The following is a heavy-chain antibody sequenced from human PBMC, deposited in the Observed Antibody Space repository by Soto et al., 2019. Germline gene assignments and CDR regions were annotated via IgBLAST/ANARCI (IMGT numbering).Heavy chain of an antibody. CDR1: GFTVSTYA. Sequence: EMQLLESGGGLVQPGGSLRLSCAASGFTVSTYAMSWVRQAPGKGLEWVSTIGGSGATYYSDSVKGRFTISRDNSKNTMSLQMNSLSAEDTAVYYCAKRGTYPLLSFDYWGQGNLVTVSS. D-gene: IGHD1-26*01. V-gene: IGHV3-23*01. J-gene: IGHJ4*02. CDR3: AKRGTYPLLSFDY. CDR2: IGGSGAT.